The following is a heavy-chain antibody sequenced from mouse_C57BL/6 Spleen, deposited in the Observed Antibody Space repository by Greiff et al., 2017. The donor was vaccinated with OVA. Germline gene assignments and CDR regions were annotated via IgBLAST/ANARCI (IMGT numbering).Heavy chain of an antibody. D-gene: IGHD2-12*01. CDR2: IRSKSNNYAT. CDR1: GFSFNTYA. CDR3: VGAYYNAMDY. J-gene: IGHJ4*01. V-gene: IGHV10-1*01. Sequence: EVMLVESGGGLVQPKGSLKLSCAASGFSFNTYAMNWVRQAPGKGLEWVARIRSKSNNYATYYADSVKDRFTISRDDSESMLYLQMNNLKTEDTAMYYCVGAYYNAMDYWGQGTSVTVSS.